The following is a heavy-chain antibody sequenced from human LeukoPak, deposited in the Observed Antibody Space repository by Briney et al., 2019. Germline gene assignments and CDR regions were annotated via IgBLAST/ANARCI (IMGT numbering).Heavy chain of an antibody. Sequence: GGSLRLSCAASGFTFSSYWMSWVRQAPGKGLEWVANIKQDGSEKYYVDSVKGRFTISRDNAKNSLYLQMNSLRAEDTAVYYCASTLLFDFWSGYPPGYYYYYMDVWGKGTTVTVSS. CDR2: IKQDGSEK. V-gene: IGHV3-7*01. CDR1: GFTFSSYW. CDR3: ASTLLFDFWSGYPPGYYYYYMDV. D-gene: IGHD3-3*01. J-gene: IGHJ6*03.